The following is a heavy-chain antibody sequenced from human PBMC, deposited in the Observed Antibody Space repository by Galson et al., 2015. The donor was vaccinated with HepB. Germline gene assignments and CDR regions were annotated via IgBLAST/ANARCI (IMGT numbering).Heavy chain of an antibody. CDR3: ARGRVSAFDI. CDR1: GDSVSTNSAA. D-gene: IGHD3-16*01. Sequence: CAISGDSVSTNSAAWNWIRQSPSSGLEGLGRTYYRSKWYNDYAVSVKSRITINPDTSKNQFTLQLNSVTPEDTAVYYCARGRVSAFDIWGQGTMVTVSS. J-gene: IGHJ3*02. V-gene: IGHV6-1*01. CDR2: TYYRSKWYN.